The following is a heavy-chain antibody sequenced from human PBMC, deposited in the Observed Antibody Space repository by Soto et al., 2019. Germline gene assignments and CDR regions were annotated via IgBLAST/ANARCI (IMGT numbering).Heavy chain of an antibody. Sequence: QLQLQESGPGLVKPSETLSLTCTVSGGSISSSSYYWGWIRQPPGKGLEWIGSIYYSGSTYYNPSLKSRVTISVDTSKNQFSLKLTSVTAADTAVYYCAREYEAPPADDYNRYYYMDVWGKGTTVTVSS. CDR2: IYYSGST. CDR1: GGSISSSSYY. J-gene: IGHJ6*03. CDR3: AREYEAPPADDYNRYYYMDV. D-gene: IGHD4-4*01. V-gene: IGHV4-39*02.